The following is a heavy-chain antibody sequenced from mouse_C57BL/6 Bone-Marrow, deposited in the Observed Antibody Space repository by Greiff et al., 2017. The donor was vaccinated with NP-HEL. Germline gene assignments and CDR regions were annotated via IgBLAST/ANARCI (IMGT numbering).Heavy chain of an antibody. CDR3: ARRRLLRVAMDY. Sequence: EVKLMESGGGLVKPGGSLKLSCAASGFTFSDYGMHWVRQAPEKGLEWVAYISSGSSTIYYADTVKGRFTISRDNAKNTLFLQMTSLRSEDTAMYYCARRRLLRVAMDYWGQGTSVTVSS. CDR1: GFTFSDYG. V-gene: IGHV5-17*01. CDR2: ISSGSSTI. D-gene: IGHD1-1*01. J-gene: IGHJ4*01.